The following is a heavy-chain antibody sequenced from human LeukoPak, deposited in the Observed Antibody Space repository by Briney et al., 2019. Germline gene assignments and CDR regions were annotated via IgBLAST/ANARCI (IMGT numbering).Heavy chain of an antibody. Sequence: GGSLRLSCAASGFTFSSYGMHWVRQAPGKGLEWVAVISYDGSNKYYADSVKGRFTISRENAKNSLYLQMNSLRAGDTAAYYCARGKKSSSWYYYYYGMDVWGQGTTVTVSS. CDR1: GFTFSSYG. V-gene: IGHV3-33*05. CDR3: ARGKKSSSWYYYYYGMDV. D-gene: IGHD6-13*01. J-gene: IGHJ6*02. CDR2: ISYDGSNK.